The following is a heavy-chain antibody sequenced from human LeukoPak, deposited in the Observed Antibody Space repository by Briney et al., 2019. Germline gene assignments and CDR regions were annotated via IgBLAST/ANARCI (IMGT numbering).Heavy chain of an antibody. D-gene: IGHD2-2*02. CDR3: ARHRRIVVVPAAIVDY. J-gene: IGHJ4*02. CDR2: IYYSGST. V-gene: IGHV4-39*01. Sequence: SETLSLTCTVSGGSISSSSSYWGWIRQPPGKGLEWIGSIYYSGSTYYNPSLKSRVTISVDTSKNQFSLKLSSVTAADTAVYYCARHRRIVVVPAAIVDYWGQGTLVTVSS. CDR1: GGSISSSSSY.